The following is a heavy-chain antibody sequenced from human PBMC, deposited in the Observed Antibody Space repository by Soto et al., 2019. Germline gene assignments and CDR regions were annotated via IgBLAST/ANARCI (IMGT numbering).Heavy chain of an antibody. CDR3: ARAVYDSSGYYNEYFDY. J-gene: IGHJ4*02. CDR2: MNPNSGNT. D-gene: IGHD3-22*01. Sequence: ASVKVSCKASGYTFTSYDINWVRQATGQGLEWMGWMNPNSGNTGYAQKLQGRVTITTDTSTSTAYMELRSLRSDDTAVYYCARAVYDSSGYYNEYFDYWGQGTLVTVSS. CDR1: GYTFTSYD. V-gene: IGHV1-8*01.